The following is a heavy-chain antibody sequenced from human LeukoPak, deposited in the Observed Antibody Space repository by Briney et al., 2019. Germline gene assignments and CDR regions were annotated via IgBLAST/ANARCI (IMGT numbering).Heavy chain of an antibody. Sequence: GGSLRLSCAASRFTLSNYWMSWVRQAPGKGLEWVANIKQDGSETYYVDSVKGRFTISRDNAKNSLSLQMNSLRDEDTAVYYCARGGYPRVTLMTTVTTGRAFDIWGQGTMVTVSS. D-gene: IGHD4-17*01. CDR1: RFTLSNYW. CDR3: ARGGYPRVTLMTTVTTGRAFDI. V-gene: IGHV3-7*01. J-gene: IGHJ3*02. CDR2: IKQDGSET.